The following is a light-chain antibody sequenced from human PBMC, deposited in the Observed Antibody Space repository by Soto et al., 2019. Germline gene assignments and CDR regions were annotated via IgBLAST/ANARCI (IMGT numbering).Light chain of an antibody. V-gene: IGLV2-14*02. CDR3: SSSAGIYHYLV. CDR2: EVN. J-gene: IGLJ3*02. CDR1: SSDVGSYNL. Sequence: QSALTQPASVSGSPGQSITISCTGTSSDVGSYNLVSWYQQHPGKAPRLMIYEVNKRPSGVPDRFSGSKSGYTASLTVSGLQTEDEAFYYCSSSAGIYHYLVFGGGTKLTVL.